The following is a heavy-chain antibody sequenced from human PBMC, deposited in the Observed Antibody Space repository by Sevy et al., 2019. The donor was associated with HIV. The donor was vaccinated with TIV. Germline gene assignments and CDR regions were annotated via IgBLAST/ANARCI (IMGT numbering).Heavy chain of an antibody. Sequence: SETLSLTCTVSGGSISTGGYYWSWIRQHPGKGLEWIGYIYYRGSTSYNPSLQSRVTLSVDTSKNQFSLRLSSVTAADSAVYYCASSLWDLAFDFWGQGIQVTVSS. D-gene: IGHD3-16*01. CDR1: GGSISTGGYY. CDR2: IYYRGST. CDR3: ASSLWDLAFDF. J-gene: IGHJ4*02. V-gene: IGHV4-31*03.